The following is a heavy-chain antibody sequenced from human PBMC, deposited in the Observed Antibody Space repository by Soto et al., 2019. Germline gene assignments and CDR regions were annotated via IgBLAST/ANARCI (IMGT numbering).Heavy chain of an antibody. V-gene: IGHV3-30-3*01. CDR2: ISYDGSNK. Sequence: GGSLRLSCAASGFTFSSYAMHWVRQAPGKGLEWVAVISYDGSNKYYADSVKGRFTISRDNSKNTLYLQMNSLRAEDTAVYYCARAGSRGYSYGSGDYYYYGMDVWGQGTTVTVSS. CDR1: GFTFSSYA. D-gene: IGHD5-18*01. CDR3: ARAGSRGYSYGSGDYYYYGMDV. J-gene: IGHJ6*02.